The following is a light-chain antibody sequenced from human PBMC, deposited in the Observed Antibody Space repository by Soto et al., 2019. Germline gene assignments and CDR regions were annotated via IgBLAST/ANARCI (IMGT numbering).Light chain of an antibody. Sequence: QSALTQPASVSGSPGQSITISCTGTSSDIGSYNRVSWYQQPPGTAPKLIIYEVNNRPSGVPVRFSGSKSGNTASLTISGLQAEDEADYYCNSFTTSSTYFFGTGTKVTVL. CDR3: NSFTTSSTYF. V-gene: IGLV2-18*02. CDR1: SSDIGSYNR. CDR2: EVN. J-gene: IGLJ1*01.